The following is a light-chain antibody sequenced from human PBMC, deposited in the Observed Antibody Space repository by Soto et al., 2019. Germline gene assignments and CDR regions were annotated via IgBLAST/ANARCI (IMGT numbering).Light chain of an antibody. V-gene: IGKV1-16*01. J-gene: IGKJ4*01. CDR2: AAS. CDR1: QGINNF. Sequence: IQMTQSPSSLSASVGDTVTITCRASQGINNFLAWFQQKPGQAPRSLIYAASSLQSGVPSRFSGSGSETDFTLTISSLQPEDLAIYYCQQYDSYPATFGGGTKVEIK. CDR3: QQYDSYPAT.